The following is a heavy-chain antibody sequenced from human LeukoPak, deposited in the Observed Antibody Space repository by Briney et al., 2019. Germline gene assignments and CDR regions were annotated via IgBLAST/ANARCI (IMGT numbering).Heavy chain of an antibody. D-gene: IGHD3-16*02. V-gene: IGHV4-34*01. CDR3: ARAPITFGGVIPRGYFQH. CDR1: GGSFSGSY. Sequence: PSETLSLTCAVYGGSFSGSYWSWIRQPPGKGLEWIGEINHIGSTNYNPSPKSRVTISVETSKNQFSVKLSSVTAADRCVYYCARAPITFGGVIPRGYFQHWGQGTLVTVSS. CDR2: INHIGST. J-gene: IGHJ1*01.